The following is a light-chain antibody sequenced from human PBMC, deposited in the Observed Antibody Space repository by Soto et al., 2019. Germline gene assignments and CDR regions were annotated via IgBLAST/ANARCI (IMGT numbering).Light chain of an antibody. Sequence: EMVMTQSPATLSVSPGERATLSCRASQSVRSNLAWYQQKPGQAPRRLIYGASIRATGIPARFSGSGSGTDFTLSISSLQSEDFAVYYCQQYNNWPRAFGQGAKVEIK. J-gene: IGKJ1*01. CDR3: QQYNNWPRA. CDR2: GAS. V-gene: IGKV3-15*01. CDR1: QSVRSN.